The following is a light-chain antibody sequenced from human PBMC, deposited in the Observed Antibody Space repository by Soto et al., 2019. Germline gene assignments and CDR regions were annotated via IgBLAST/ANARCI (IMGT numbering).Light chain of an antibody. J-gene: IGKJ4*01. CDR2: DAS. V-gene: IGKV1-39*01. CDR1: QNVNKW. CDR3: QQSYSTPLT. Sequence: DIQMTQSPSTLSASVGDRVTITCRASQNVNKWLAWFQQKPGKVPKLLIFDASTLQSGVPSRFSGSGSGTDFTLTISSLQPEDFATYYCQQSYSTPLTFGGGTKVDIK.